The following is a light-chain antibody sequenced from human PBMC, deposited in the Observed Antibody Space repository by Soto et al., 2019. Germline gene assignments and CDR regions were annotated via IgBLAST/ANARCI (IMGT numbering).Light chain of an antibody. CDR2: GAS. V-gene: IGKV3-20*01. CDR3: QQYGRSPA. J-gene: IGKJ4*01. CDR1: QIVTSSY. Sequence: EIVLTQSPGTLSLSPGERATLSCRASQIVTSSYLAWYQQKPGQAPRLLIYGASGRATGIPDRFSGSGSGTDFTLTISRLEPEDFAVYYCQQYGRSPAFGGGTKVEIK.